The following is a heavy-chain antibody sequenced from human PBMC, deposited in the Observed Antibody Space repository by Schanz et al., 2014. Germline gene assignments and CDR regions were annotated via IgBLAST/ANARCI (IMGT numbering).Heavy chain of an antibody. V-gene: IGHV1-18*01. J-gene: IGHJ3*02. CDR1: GYTFSSYG. D-gene: IGHD5-12*01. CDR2: INGYNGHT. Sequence: QVQLVQSGAEVKKPGASVKVSCKASGYTFSSYGITWVRQAPGQGLEWMGWINGYNGHTLYAQKFQGRVTMTTDTSTSTVYMELRSLRSDDTAVYYCARGGGPEDVFDIWGRGTILAVSS. CDR3: ARGGGPEDVFDI.